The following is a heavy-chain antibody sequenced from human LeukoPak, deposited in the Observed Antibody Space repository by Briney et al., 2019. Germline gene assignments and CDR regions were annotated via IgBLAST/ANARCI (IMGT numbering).Heavy chain of an antibody. J-gene: IGHJ4*02. CDR1: GFTFSSYA. D-gene: IGHD4-23*01. CDR2: ISGSGGST. CDR3: AKDSQQESITVVTYFEY. Sequence: PGGSLRLSCAASGFTFSSYAMSWVRQAPGKGLEWVSAISGSGGSTYYADSVKGRFTISRDNSKNTLYLQMNSLRAEDTAVYYCAKDSQQESITVVTYFEYWGQGTLVTVSS. V-gene: IGHV3-23*01.